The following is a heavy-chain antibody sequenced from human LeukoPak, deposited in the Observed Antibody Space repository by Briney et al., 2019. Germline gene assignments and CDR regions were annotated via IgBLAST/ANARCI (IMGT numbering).Heavy chain of an antibody. CDR2: IYYSGST. J-gene: IGHJ4*02. CDR1: GGSISSYY. V-gene: IGHV4-59*06. CDR3: ARVYEDFDY. D-gene: IGHD3-3*01. Sequence: SETLSLTCTVSGGSISSYYWSWIRQPPGKGLEWIGYIYYSGSTYYNPSLKSRVTISVDASKNQFSLKLSSVTAADTAVYYCARVYEDFDYWGQGTLVTVSS.